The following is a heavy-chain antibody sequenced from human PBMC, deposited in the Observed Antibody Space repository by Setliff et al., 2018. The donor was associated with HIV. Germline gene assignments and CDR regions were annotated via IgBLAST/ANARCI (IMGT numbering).Heavy chain of an antibody. CDR1: GGTFSSYA. CDR2: IIPIFGTA. Sequence: SVKVSCKASGGTFSSYAISWVRQAPGQGLEWMGGIIPIFGTANYAQKFQGRVTITADESTSTAYMELSSLRSEGTAVYYCARDGPALDIVVVPAASVLGYYYYYMDVWGKGTTVTVSS. V-gene: IGHV1-69*13. CDR3: ARDGPALDIVVVPAASVLGYYYYYMDV. J-gene: IGHJ6*03. D-gene: IGHD2-2*03.